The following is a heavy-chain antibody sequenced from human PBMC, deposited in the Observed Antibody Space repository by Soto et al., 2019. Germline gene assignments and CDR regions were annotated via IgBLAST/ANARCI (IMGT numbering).Heavy chain of an antibody. J-gene: IGHJ4*02. CDR3: ARDMQADY. D-gene: IGHD2-2*01. Sequence: GASVKVSCKASGYTFTSYAMHWVRQAPGQRLEWMGWINTGTDKTEYSQKFQGRVTITRDTSASTAYMELSSLRSEDTAVYYCARDMQADYWGQGTLVTVSS. CDR2: INTGTDKT. V-gene: IGHV1-3*04. CDR1: GYTFTSYA.